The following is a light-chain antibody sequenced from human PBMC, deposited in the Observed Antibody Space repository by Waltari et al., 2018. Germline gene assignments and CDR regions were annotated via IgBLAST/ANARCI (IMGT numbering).Light chain of an antibody. V-gene: IGLV1-40*01. Sequence: QSVLTQPPSASGAPGQSVTISCTGTSSNIGADHDVNWHQRVPGTAPKLLIYGNTNRPPGVPDRFSGSKSGTSASLAITGLQAEDEAHYYCQSYDSSLSHWVFGGETKLTVL. CDR3: QSYDSSLSHWV. CDR2: GNT. J-gene: IGLJ3*02. CDR1: SSNIGADHD.